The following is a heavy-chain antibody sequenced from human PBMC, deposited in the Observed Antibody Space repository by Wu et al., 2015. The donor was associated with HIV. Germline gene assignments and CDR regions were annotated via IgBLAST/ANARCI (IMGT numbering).Heavy chain of an antibody. CDR3: ARERYGAVSGLSMDV. V-gene: IGHV1-2*02. D-gene: IGHD4-17*01. J-gene: IGHJ6*03. CDR2: INPNSGGS. Sequence: QVQLVQSGAEVKKPGSSVKVSCKASGGTFSSYAISWVRQAPGQGLEWMGWINPNSGGSKSPQKFQGRVTMTRDTSVSTVYLELTRLKFDDTAIYYCARERYGAVSGLSMDVWGRGTTLIISS. CDR1: GGTFSSYA.